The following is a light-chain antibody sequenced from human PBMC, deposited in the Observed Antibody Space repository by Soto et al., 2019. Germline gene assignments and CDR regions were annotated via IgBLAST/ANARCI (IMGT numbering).Light chain of an antibody. Sequence: EILLTQSPGTLCLSPGERATLSCRASQTVRNNYVAWYKQKPGQAPRVLSYEASSRATGIPAMCSGSGSWTDFTLTIIRLEPEAFEVLFCQQYGTSEIIFGQGTRLDIK. CDR2: EAS. CDR1: QTVRNNY. CDR3: QQYGTSEII. J-gene: IGKJ5*01. V-gene: IGKV3-20*01.